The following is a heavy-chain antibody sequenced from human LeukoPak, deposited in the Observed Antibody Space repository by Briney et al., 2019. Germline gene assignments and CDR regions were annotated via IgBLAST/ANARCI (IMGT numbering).Heavy chain of an antibody. D-gene: IGHD3-10*01. V-gene: IGHV4-39*01. J-gene: IGHJ4*02. CDR2: IYHSGST. Sequence: SETLSLTCTVSGGSISSSSYYWGWIRQPPGKGLEWIGSIYHSGSTHHNPSLKSRVTISVDTSKNQFSLKLRSVTATDTAVYYCARTSSTMVQGVGVFDYWGQGTLVTVSS. CDR3: ARTSSTMVQGVGVFDY. CDR1: GGSISSSSYY.